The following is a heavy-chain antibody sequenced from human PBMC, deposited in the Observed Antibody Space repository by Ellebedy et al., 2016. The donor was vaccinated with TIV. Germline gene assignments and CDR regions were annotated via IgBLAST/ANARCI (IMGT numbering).Heavy chain of an antibody. CDR2: IVVASGNT. Sequence: SVKVSXXASGFTFSSSAVQWVRQARGQRLEWIGWIVVASGNTYYAQKFQERVTITRDLSTSTAYMKLSSLRSEDTAVYYCAADHSGYDVFDYWGQGTLVTVSS. CDR3: AADHSGYDVFDY. CDR1: GFTFSSSA. J-gene: IGHJ4*02. V-gene: IGHV1-58*01. D-gene: IGHD5-12*01.